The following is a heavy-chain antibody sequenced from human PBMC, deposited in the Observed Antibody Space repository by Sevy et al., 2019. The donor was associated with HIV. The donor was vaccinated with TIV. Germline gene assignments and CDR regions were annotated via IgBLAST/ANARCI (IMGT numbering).Heavy chain of an antibody. Sequence: GGSLRLSCAASGFTFSSYAMSWVRQAPGKGLEWVSAISGSGGSTDYADSVKGRFTISRDNSKNTLYLQMNSLRAEDTAVYYCAKGVSSGYYSGFDPWGQGTLVTVSS. J-gene: IGHJ5*02. D-gene: IGHD3-22*01. CDR1: GFTFSSYA. CDR3: AKGVSSGYYSGFDP. V-gene: IGHV3-23*01. CDR2: ISGSGGST.